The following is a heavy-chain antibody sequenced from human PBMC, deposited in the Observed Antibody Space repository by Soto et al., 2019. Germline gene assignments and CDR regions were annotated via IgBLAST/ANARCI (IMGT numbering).Heavy chain of an antibody. J-gene: IGHJ4*02. Sequence: QAHLVESGGGVVQPGRSLRLSCAASGFTFTSYGMHWVRQAPGTRLEWVAVISYDGGLQHYADSVKGRFTISRDNXXXXXXXXXXXXXXXXXXXXXCXXXXXXXHASVPYSWGQGTLVSVSS. V-gene: IGHV3-30*03. CDR2: ISYDGGLQ. CDR1: GFTFTSYG. D-gene: IGHD3-16*01. CDR3: XXXXXXXHASVPYS.